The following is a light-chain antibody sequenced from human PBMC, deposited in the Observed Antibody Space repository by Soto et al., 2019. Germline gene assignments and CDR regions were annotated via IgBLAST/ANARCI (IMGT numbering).Light chain of an antibody. CDR2: AAS. J-gene: IGKJ2*01. CDR3: QQYNNWPYT. V-gene: IGKV3-15*01. CDR1: QSVSSN. Sequence: EIVMTQSPATLSVSPGERATLSRRASQSVSSNLAWYQQKPGQGPRLLIYAASTRATVIPARFSGSGSGTEFTLTISSLQSEDFAVYHCQQYNNWPYTFGQGTKLEMK.